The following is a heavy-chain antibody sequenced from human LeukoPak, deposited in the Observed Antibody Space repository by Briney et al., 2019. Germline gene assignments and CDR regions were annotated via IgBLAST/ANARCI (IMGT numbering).Heavy chain of an antibody. V-gene: IGHV3-7*01. CDR1: GFTFSNYW. J-gene: IGHJ3*02. D-gene: IGHD3-10*01. CDR2: IRRDGSET. Sequence: GGSLTLSCAASGFTFSNYWMTWVRRAPGKGLEWVANIRRDGSETHYVDSVMGRFTISRDNAKNSLYLQMNSLRAEDTAVYYCAKDHSVLWFGDPAAFDIWGQGAMVTVSS. CDR3: AKDHSVLWFGDPAAFDI.